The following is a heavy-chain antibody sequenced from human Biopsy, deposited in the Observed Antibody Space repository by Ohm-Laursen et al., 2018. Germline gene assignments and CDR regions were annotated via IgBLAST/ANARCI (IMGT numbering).Heavy chain of an antibody. J-gene: IGHJ6*02. CDR2: IVVGSGHT. CDR1: GFTFSSSA. CDR3: AATSTLYYYYYAVDV. Sequence: SVKVSCKASGFTFSSSAVQWVRQARGQRLEWIGWIVVGSGHTNYAQKFQERVTITRDMSTSTAYMELTSLRSEDTAVYYCAATSTLYYYYYAVDVWDQGTTITVSS. V-gene: IGHV1-58*01.